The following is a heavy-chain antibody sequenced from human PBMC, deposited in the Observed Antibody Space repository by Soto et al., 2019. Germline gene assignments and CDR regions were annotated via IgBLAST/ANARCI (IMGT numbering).Heavy chain of an antibody. CDR2: IYPGDSDT. Sequence: GESLKISCKASGYSFSTYWIAWVRQRPGKGLDWMGIIYPGDSDTRYSPSFQGHVTISADKSISTAYLQWSSLKASDTAMYYCARMAMVPYYYYYYGMDVWGQGTTVTVSS. D-gene: IGHD5-18*01. CDR3: ARMAMVPYYYYYYGMDV. CDR1: GYSFSTYW. V-gene: IGHV5-51*01. J-gene: IGHJ6*02.